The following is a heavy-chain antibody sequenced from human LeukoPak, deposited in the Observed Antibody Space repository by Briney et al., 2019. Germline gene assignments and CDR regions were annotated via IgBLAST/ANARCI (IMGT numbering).Heavy chain of an antibody. D-gene: IGHD6-13*01. Sequence: SETLSLTCAVYGGSFSGYYWSWIRQPPGKGLEWIGEINHSGSTNYNPSLKSRVTISVDTSKNQFSLKLSSVTAADTAVYYCASLNSSSWYIDYWGQGTLVTVS. CDR1: GGSFSGYY. CDR2: INHSGST. CDR3: ASLNSSSWYIDY. J-gene: IGHJ4*02. V-gene: IGHV4-34*01.